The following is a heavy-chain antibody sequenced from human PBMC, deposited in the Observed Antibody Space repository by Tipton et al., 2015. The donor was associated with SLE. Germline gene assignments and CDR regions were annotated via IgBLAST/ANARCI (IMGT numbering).Heavy chain of an antibody. V-gene: IGHV4-38-2*01. Sequence: TLSLTCAVSGYSISSTYYWGWVRQPPGKGLEWIGSIYHSGNTYYNPSLKSRVTISVDTSKNQFSLKLYSVTAADTAVYYCARGGEFPNMDVWGKGTTVTVSS. J-gene: IGHJ6*03. CDR1: GYSISSTYY. CDR2: IYHSGNT. CDR3: ARGGEFPNMDV. D-gene: IGHD3-10*01.